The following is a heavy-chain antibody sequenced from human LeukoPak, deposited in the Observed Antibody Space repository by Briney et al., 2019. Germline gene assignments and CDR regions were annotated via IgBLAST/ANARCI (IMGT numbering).Heavy chain of an antibody. D-gene: IGHD5-18*01. CDR1: GFSFSAYS. V-gene: IGHV3-21*04. CDR2: ISSSSSDI. CDR3: AKMRRGYSYGAPFDY. Sequence: GGSLRLSCAASGFSFSAYSMNWVRQTPGKGLEWLSTISSSSSDIFYADSVKGRFTISRDNSKNTLYLQMNSLRAEDTAVYYCAKMRRGYSYGAPFDYWGQGTLVTVSS. J-gene: IGHJ4*02.